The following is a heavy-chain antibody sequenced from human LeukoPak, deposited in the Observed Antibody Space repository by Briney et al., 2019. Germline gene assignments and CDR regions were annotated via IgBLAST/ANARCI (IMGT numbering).Heavy chain of an antibody. Sequence: PGGSLRLSCAASGFTVSSNYMSWVRQAPGKGLEWVSVIYSGGSTYYADSVKGRFTISRDNSKNTLYLQMNSLRAEDTAVYYCARSAYCGGDCYSPYFDYWGQGTLVTVSS. CDR2: IYSGGST. CDR3: ARSAYCGGDCYSPYFDY. D-gene: IGHD2-21*02. J-gene: IGHJ4*02. CDR1: GFTVSSNY. V-gene: IGHV3-53*01.